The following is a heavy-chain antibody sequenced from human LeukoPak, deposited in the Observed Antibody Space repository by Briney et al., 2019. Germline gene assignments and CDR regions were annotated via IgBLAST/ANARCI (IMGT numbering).Heavy chain of an antibody. Sequence: AGGSLRLSCAASGFTFSSYAMHWVRQAPGKGLEWVAVISSDGSNKYYADSVKGRFTISRDNSKNTLYLQMNSLRAEDTAVYYCARGYGRYYYCGMDIWGQGTTVTVSS. D-gene: IGHD4-17*01. J-gene: IGHJ6*02. CDR3: ARGYGRYYYCGMDI. CDR1: GFTFSSYA. CDR2: ISSDGSNK. V-gene: IGHV3-30*04.